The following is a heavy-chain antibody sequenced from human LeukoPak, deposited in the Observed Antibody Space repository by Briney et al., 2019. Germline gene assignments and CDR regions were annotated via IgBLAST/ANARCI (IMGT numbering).Heavy chain of an antibody. D-gene: IGHD1-26*01. V-gene: IGHV3-30*18. CDR1: GFTFSSYG. CDR3: AKWVGATYYFDY. J-gene: IGHJ4*02. Sequence: GGSLRLSCAASGFTFSSYGMHWVRQAPGKGLEWVAVISYDGSNKYYADSVKGRFTISRDNSKNTLYLQMNSLRAEDTAVYYCAKWVGATYYFDYWGQGTLVTVSS. CDR2: ISYDGSNK.